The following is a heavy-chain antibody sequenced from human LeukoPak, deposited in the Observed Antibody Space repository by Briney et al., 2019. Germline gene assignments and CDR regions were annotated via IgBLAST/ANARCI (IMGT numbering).Heavy chain of an antibody. V-gene: IGHV4-59*08. J-gene: IGHJ4*02. Sequence: SETLSLTCTVSGGSISSYYWSWIRQPPGKGLEWIGYIYYSGSTNYNPSLKSRDTISVDTSKNQFSLKLSSVTAADTAVYYCARLQITGTTLVVDYWGQGTLVTVSS. CDR2: IYYSGST. D-gene: IGHD1-7*01. CDR1: GGSISSYY. CDR3: ARLQITGTTLVVDY.